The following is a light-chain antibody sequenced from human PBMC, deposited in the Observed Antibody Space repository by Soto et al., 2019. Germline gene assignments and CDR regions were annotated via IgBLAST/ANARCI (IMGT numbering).Light chain of an antibody. J-gene: IGLJ2*01. CDR3: AAWDDSLNGVV. Sequence: QSVLTQPPSASGTPEQRVTISCSGSSSNIGSTPVNWYQHLPGTAPKLLIYSNNQRPSGVPDRFSGSKSGTSASLAINGLQSEDEADYYCAAWDDSLNGVVFGGGTKLTVL. CDR2: SNN. CDR1: SSNIGSTP. V-gene: IGLV1-44*01.